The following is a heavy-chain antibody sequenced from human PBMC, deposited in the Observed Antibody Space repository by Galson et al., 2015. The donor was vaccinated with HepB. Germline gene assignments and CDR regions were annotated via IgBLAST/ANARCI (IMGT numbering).Heavy chain of an antibody. Sequence: SLRLSCAASGFTFSSYAMHWVRQAPGKGLEWVAVISYDGSNKYYADSVKGRFTISRDNSKNTLYLQMNSLRAEDTAVYYCARVSYEEHRDAFDIWGQGTMVTVSS. D-gene: IGHD5-12*01. J-gene: IGHJ3*02. V-gene: IGHV3-30-3*01. CDR2: ISYDGSNK. CDR1: GFTFSSYA. CDR3: ARVSYEEHRDAFDI.